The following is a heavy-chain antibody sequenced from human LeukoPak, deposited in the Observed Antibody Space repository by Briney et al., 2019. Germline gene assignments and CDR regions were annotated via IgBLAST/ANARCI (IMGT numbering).Heavy chain of an antibody. CDR1: GVTLSSYA. CDR2: ISSSGSGGNT. J-gene: IGHJ3*02. Sequence: HPGGSLRLSCAASGVTLSSYAMSWARQAPGKGLEWVSGISSSGSGGNTYYADSVKGRFTISRDNSKNMLYLQMNSLRAEDTAVYYCARVSGDSDAFDIWGQGTMVTVSS. V-gene: IGHV3-23*01. CDR3: ARVSGDSDAFDI. D-gene: IGHD4-17*01.